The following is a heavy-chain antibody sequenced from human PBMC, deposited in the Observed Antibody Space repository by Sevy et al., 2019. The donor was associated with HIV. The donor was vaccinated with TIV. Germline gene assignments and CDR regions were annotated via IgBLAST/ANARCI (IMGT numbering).Heavy chain of an antibody. D-gene: IGHD2-15*01. CDR2: VYQSGNT. CDR3: ARQGYFYTDAFDI. Sequence: SETLSLTCAVSDFSIRSGYYWAWIRQPPGMGLERIGSVYQSGNTHYNPSLMSRVTRSVDTSKTHFSLKLDSVTAADTAVYYCARQGYFYTDAFDIWGQGTMVTVSS. CDR1: DFSIRSGYY. V-gene: IGHV4-38-2*01. J-gene: IGHJ3*02.